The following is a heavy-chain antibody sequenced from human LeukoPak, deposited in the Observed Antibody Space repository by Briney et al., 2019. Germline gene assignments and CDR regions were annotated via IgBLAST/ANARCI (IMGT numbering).Heavy chain of an antibody. CDR3: AKDRTRGRFLEWLLYPSDY. Sequence: GGSLRLSCAASGFTFSSYSMSWVRQAPGKGLEWVSAISGSGGSTYYADSVKGRFTISRDNSKNTLYLQMNSLRAEDTAVYYCAKDRTRGRFLEWLLYPSDYWGQGTLVTVSS. D-gene: IGHD3-3*01. J-gene: IGHJ4*02. CDR1: GFTFSSYS. V-gene: IGHV3-23*01. CDR2: ISGSGGST.